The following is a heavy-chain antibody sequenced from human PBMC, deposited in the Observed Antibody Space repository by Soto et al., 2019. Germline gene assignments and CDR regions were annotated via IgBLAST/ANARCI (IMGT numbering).Heavy chain of an antibody. CDR2: IIPIFGTA. J-gene: IGHJ4*02. CDR3: ARESRYCSGGSCYFLPGIDY. CDR1: GGTFSSYA. D-gene: IGHD2-15*01. V-gene: IGHV1-69*12. Sequence: QVQLVQSGAEVKKPGSSVKVSCKASGGTFSSYAISWVRQAPGQGLEWMGGIIPIFGTANYAQKFQGRVTITADESTSTDYMELSRLRSEDTAVYYCARESRYCSGGSCYFLPGIDYWGQGTLVPVSS.